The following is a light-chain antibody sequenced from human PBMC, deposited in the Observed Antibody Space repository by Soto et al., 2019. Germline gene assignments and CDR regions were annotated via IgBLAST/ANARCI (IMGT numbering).Light chain of an antibody. CDR2: DVS. CDR3: CSYACSYTLKV. J-gene: IGLJ1*01. Sequence: QSALTQPRSVSGSPGQSVTISCTGTSSDVGGYNYVSWYQQHPGKAPKLMINDVSKRPSGVPDRFSGSKSGNTASLTISGLQAEDEADYYSCSYACSYTLKVFGTGTKVTVL. V-gene: IGLV2-11*01. CDR1: SSDVGGYNY.